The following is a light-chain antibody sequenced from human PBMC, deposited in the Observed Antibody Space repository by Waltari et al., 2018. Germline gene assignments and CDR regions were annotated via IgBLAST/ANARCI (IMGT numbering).Light chain of an antibody. CDR3: QEYDTLPVT. CDR2: KSS. Sequence: DIQMTQSPSTLSASVGVSVTITCRASPSVKNTLDWYQQKPGKAPKVLNHKSSRLESGVPSRFSGSGYGTEFTLTISRLQPDDFATYYCQEYDTLPVTFGGGTKVEIK. J-gene: IGKJ4*01. CDR1: PSVKNT. V-gene: IGKV1-5*03.